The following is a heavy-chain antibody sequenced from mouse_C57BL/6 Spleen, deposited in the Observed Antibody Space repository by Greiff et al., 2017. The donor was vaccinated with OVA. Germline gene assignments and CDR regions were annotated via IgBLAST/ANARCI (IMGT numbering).Heavy chain of an antibody. V-gene: IGHV1-64*01. J-gene: IGHJ4*01. Sequence: QVQLQQPGAELVKPGASVKLSCKASGYTFTSYWMHWVKQRPGQGLEWIGMIHPNSGSTNYNEKFKSKATLTVDKSSSTAYMQLSSLTSEDSAVYYCARYALLRDLYYYAMDYWGQGTSVTVSS. CDR3: ARYALLRDLYYYAMDY. CDR1: GYTFTSYW. D-gene: IGHD1-1*01. CDR2: IHPNSGST.